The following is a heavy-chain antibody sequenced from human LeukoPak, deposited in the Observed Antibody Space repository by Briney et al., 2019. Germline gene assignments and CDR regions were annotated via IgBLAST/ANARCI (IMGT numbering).Heavy chain of an antibody. CDR3: ARDHAIDRFSVGIAAAGYYFDY. CDR1: GGTFSSYA. CDR2: IIPIFGTA. V-gene: IGHV1-69*01. D-gene: IGHD6-13*01. Sequence: GASVKVSCKASGGTFSSYAISWVRQAPGQGLEWMGGIIPIFGTANYAQKFQGRVTITADESTSTAYMELSSLRSEDTAVYYCARDHAIDRFSVGIAAAGYYFDYWGQGTLVTVSS. J-gene: IGHJ4*02.